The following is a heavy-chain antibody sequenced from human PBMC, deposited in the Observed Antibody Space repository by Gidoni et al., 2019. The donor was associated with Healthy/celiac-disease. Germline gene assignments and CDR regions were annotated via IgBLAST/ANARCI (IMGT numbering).Heavy chain of an antibody. CDR2: TYYRSKLFY. D-gene: IGHD3-10*01. J-gene: IGHJ6*02. Sequence: QVQLQQSGPGLVKPSQTLSLTCAISGDSVSSNSAAWNWIRQSPSRGLEWLGKTYYRSKLFYDYAVSVKGRLTITPDTSKNQFSLQLNSVTPEDTTVYYCARGYYYGSDWNYWGMDVWGQGTTVTVSS. V-gene: IGHV6-1*01. CDR1: GDSVSSNSAA. CDR3: ARGYYYGSDWNYWGMDV.